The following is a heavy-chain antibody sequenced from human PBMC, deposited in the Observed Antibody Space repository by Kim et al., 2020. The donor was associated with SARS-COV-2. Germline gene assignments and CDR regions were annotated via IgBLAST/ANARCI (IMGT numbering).Heavy chain of an antibody. V-gene: IGHV5-51*01. CDR2: IYPGDSDT. Sequence: GESLKISCKGSGYSFTSYWIGWVRQMPGKGLEWMGIIYPGDSDTRYSPSFQGQVTISADKSISTAYLQWSSLKASDTAMYYCARHLSQRRYSYGRYNWFDPWGQGTLVTVSS. J-gene: IGHJ5*02. CDR1: GYSFTSYW. CDR3: ARHLSQRRYSYGRYNWFDP. D-gene: IGHD5-18*01.